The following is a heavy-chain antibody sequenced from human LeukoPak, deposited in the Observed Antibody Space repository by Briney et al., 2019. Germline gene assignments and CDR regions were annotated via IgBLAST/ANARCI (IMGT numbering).Heavy chain of an antibody. Sequence: ASVKVSCKASGYTFTSYGISWVRQAPGQGLEWMGWISAYNGNTNYAQKLQGRVTMTTDTSTSTAYMEPRSLRSDDTAVYYCARGSAYNWNDVGAYYYYYYMDVWGKGTTVTVSS. D-gene: IGHD1-20*01. V-gene: IGHV1-18*01. CDR1: GYTFTSYG. CDR2: ISAYNGNT. CDR3: ARGSAYNWNDVGAYYYYYYMDV. J-gene: IGHJ6*03.